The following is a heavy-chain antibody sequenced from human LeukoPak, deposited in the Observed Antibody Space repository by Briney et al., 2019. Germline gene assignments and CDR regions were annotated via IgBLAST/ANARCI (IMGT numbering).Heavy chain of an antibody. CDR3: ARQACSGGSCYYHYYYYMDV. V-gene: IGHV4-38-2*01. J-gene: IGHJ6*03. CDR2: IYHSGST. CDR1: GYSISSGYY. D-gene: IGHD2-15*01. Sequence: SETLSLTCAVSGYSISSGYYWGWIRQPPGKGLEWIGSIYHSGSTYYNPSLKSRVTMSVDTSKNQFSLKLSSVTAADTAVYYCARQACSGGSCYYHYYYYMDVWGKGTTVTVSS.